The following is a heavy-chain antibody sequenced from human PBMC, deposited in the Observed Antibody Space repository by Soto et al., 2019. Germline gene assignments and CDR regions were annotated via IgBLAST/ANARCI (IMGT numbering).Heavy chain of an antibody. CDR1: GGTFSSYA. CDR3: ARKARDILTGPRDNWFGP. V-gene: IGHV1-69*13. Sequence: ASVKVSCKASGGTFSSYAISWVRQAPGQGLEWMGGIIPIFGTANYAQKFQGRVTITADESTSTAYMELSSLRSEDTAVYYCARKARDILTGPRDNWFGPWGQGTLVTVSS. CDR2: IIPIFGTA. D-gene: IGHD3-9*01. J-gene: IGHJ5*02.